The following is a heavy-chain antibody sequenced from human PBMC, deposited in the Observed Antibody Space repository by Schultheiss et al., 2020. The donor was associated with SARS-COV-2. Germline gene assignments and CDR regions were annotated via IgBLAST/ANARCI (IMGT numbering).Heavy chain of an antibody. D-gene: IGHD3-3*01. Sequence: ASVKVSCKASGYTFTSYYMHWVRQAPGQGLEWMGIINPNSGGTNYAQKFQGRVTMTTDASTRTAYMELRSLRSDETAVYYCARVLEGMTPSSYYYYGMDVWGQGTTVTVSS. CDR1: GYTFTSYY. CDR2: INPNSGGT. J-gene: IGHJ6*02. V-gene: IGHV1-46*01. CDR3: ARVLEGMTPSSYYYYGMDV.